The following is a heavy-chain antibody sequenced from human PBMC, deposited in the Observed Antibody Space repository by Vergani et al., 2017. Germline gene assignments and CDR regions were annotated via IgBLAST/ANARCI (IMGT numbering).Heavy chain of an antibody. J-gene: IGHJ4*02. Sequence: QVQLVQSGAEVKKPGASVKVSCKASGYTFTSYGISWVRQAPGQGLEWMGWISAYNGNTNYAQKLQGRVTMTEDTSTDTAYMELSSLRSEDTAVYYCATGLNFRPNYYWGQGTLVTVSS. V-gene: IGHV1-18*04. CDR1: GYTFTSYG. CDR3: ATGLNFRPNYY. D-gene: IGHD6-6*01. CDR2: ISAYNGNT.